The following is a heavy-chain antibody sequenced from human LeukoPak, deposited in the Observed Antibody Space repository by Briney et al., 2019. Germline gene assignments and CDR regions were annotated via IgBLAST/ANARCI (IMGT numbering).Heavy chain of an antibody. CDR1: GFIFSSYA. CDR2: ISGSGGST. Sequence: QAGGSLRLSCAASGFIFSSYAMSWVRQAPGKGLEWVSAISGSGGSTYYADPVKGRFTISRDNSKNTLYLQMNSPRAEDTAVYYCARGTAFDPWGQGTLVTVSS. V-gene: IGHV3-23*01. J-gene: IGHJ5*02. CDR3: ARGTAFDP.